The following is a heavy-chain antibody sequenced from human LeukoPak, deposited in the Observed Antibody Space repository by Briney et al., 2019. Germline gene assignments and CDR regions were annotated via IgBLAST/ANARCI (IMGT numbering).Heavy chain of an antibody. CDR3: ARVKGIVATIYARRGAFDI. D-gene: IGHD5-12*01. J-gene: IGHJ3*02. Sequence: PSETLSLTCAVYGGSFSGYYWSWIRQPPGKGLEWIGEINHSGSTNYNPSLKSRVTISVDTSKNQFSLKLSSVTAADTAVYYCARVKGIVATIYARRGAFDIWGQGTMVTVSS. CDR1: GGSFSGYY. CDR2: INHSGST. V-gene: IGHV4-34*01.